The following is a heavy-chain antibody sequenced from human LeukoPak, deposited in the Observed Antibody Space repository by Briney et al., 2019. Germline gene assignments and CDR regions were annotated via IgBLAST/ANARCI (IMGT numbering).Heavy chain of an antibody. Sequence: ASVKVSCKASGYTFTGYYMHWVRQAPGQGLEWIGWINPNSGGTNYAQKFQGRVTMTRDTSISTACMELSRLRSDDTAVYYCARDRSSSGSYLYYYYGMDVWGQGTTVTVSS. J-gene: IGHJ6*02. CDR1: GYTFTGYY. V-gene: IGHV1-2*02. CDR3: ARDRSSSGSYLYYYYGMDV. D-gene: IGHD1-26*01. CDR2: INPNSGGT.